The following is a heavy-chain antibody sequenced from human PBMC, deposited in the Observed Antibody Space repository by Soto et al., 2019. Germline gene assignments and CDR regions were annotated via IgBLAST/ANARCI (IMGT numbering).Heavy chain of an antibody. Sequence: QVQLVESGGGVVQPGRSLRLSCAASGFTFSSYAMYWVRQAPGKGLEWVTVILYDGRNKYYSDSVKSRFTISRDNSKNRLYLQMNDLRTDDTAVYYWAKGGGYNQLDYWGQGTLVTVSS. CDR3: AKGGGYNQLDY. CDR2: ILYDGRNK. D-gene: IGHD3-10*01. CDR1: GFTFSSYA. J-gene: IGHJ4*02. V-gene: IGHV3-30*18.